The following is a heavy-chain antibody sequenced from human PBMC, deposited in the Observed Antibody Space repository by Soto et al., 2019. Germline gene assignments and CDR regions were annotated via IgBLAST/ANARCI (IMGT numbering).Heavy chain of an antibody. CDR1: GYTFTRYD. CDR3: ASLYHFWSGYPEHYDMDS. Sequence: AAVKVCCKASGYTFTRYDIYWVRQATGQGLEWMGWMNPNSGNTGYAQKFQGRVTMTRNTSISTAYMELSSLRSEDTAVYYCASLYHFWSGYPEHYDMDSLGQATPVTVS. D-gene: IGHD3-3*01. CDR2: MNPNSGNT. V-gene: IGHV1-8*01. J-gene: IGHJ6*02.